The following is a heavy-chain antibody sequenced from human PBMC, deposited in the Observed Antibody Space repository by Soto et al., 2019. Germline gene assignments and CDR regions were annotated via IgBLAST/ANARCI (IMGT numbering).Heavy chain of an antibody. CDR3: VKDTAMAPYYFDY. CDR1: GFTFSSYA. Sequence: EVQLLESGGGLVQPGGSLRLSCAASGFTFSSYAMSWVRQAPGKGLEWVSAISDGGGSTYYADSVKGRFTISRDNSKNTLYLQMNSLRAEDTAVYHCVKDTAMAPYYFDYWGQGTLVTVSS. J-gene: IGHJ4*02. D-gene: IGHD5-18*01. CDR2: ISDGGGST. V-gene: IGHV3-23*01.